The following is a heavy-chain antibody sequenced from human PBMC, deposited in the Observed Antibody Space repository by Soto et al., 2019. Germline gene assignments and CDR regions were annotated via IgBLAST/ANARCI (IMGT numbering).Heavy chain of an antibody. D-gene: IGHD3-22*01. V-gene: IGHV4-39*01. Sequence: PSDPLSLTCTVSGGSISSNIYYWGMLRQPPGKGLEWIGGIYYGGSTYYNPSLRSRATISVDTSKNQFSLNLSSVSAADTAVYYCARQPGPYDNRDYSIWGKRTMVS. CDR1: GGSISSNIYY. CDR2: IYYGGST. CDR3: ARQPGPYDNRDYSI. J-gene: IGHJ3*02.